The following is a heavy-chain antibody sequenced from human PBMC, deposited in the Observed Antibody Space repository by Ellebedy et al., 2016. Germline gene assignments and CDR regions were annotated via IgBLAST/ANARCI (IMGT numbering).Heavy chain of an antibody. J-gene: IGHJ3*02. D-gene: IGHD7-27*01. CDR3: ARAPPPRGDRSADAFDI. Sequence: ASVKVSCKASGGTFSSYAISWVRQAPGQGLEWMGRIIPILSITNYAQKFQGRVTINADKSTRTAYMELSSLRSEDTAIYYCARAPPPRGDRSADAFDIWGQGTMVTVSS. CDR2: IIPILSIT. V-gene: IGHV1-69*04. CDR1: GGTFSSYA.